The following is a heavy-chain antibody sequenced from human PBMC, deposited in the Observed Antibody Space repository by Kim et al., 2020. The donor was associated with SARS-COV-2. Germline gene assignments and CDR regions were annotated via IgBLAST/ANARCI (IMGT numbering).Heavy chain of an antibody. D-gene: IGHD6-6*01. V-gene: IGHV3-53*01. CDR1: GFTVSSNY. J-gene: IGHJ4*02. CDR2: IYSGGST. CDR3: SRRSIAARSDY. Sequence: GGSLRLSCAASGFTVSSNYMSWVRQAPGKGLEWVSVIYSGGSTYYADSVKGRFTITRDNSKNTLQLQMNSLRAEDTAVYYCSRRSIAARSDYWGEGTLVT.